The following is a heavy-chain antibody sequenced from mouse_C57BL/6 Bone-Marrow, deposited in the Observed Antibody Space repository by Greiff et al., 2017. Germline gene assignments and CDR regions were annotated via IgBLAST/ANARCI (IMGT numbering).Heavy chain of an antibody. D-gene: IGHD2-12*01. V-gene: IGHV5-17*01. CDR1: GFTFSDYG. CDR2: ISRGSSTI. CDR3: ARYDWYYAMDY. Sequence: EVQGVESGGGLVKPGGSLKLSCAASGFTFSDYGMHWVRQAPEKGLEWVAYISRGSSTIYYADTVKGRFTISRDNAKNTRFLQMTSLRSEDTAMYYCARYDWYYAMDYWGQGTSVTVSS. J-gene: IGHJ4*01.